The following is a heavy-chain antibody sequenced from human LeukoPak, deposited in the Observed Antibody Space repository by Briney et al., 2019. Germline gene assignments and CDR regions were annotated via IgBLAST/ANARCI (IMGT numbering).Heavy chain of an antibody. CDR1: GGSISSSNW. D-gene: IGHD2-2*01. CDR3: AREGIPAATYPDYYYYYGMDV. J-gene: IGHJ6*02. CDR2: FYHRGST. Sequence: SETLSLTCAVSGGSISSSNWWGWVRQPPGRGREWIGEFYHRGSTNYNPSLKSRVTISVDKSKNQFSLKLSSVTAADTAVYYCAREGIPAATYPDYYYYYGMDVWGQGTTVTVSS. V-gene: IGHV4-4*02.